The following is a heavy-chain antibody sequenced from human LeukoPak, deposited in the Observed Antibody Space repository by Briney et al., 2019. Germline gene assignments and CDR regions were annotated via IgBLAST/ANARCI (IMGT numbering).Heavy chain of an antibody. V-gene: IGHV4-59*08. CDR2: IYYTGST. Sequence: SETLSLTCSVSGGSISGYYWSWMRQPPGKGLEWIGYIYYTGSTNYNPSLKSRVTISVDTSMNQFSLKLSSVTAADTAVYYCARISSSAPYFDYWGQGSLVTVSS. D-gene: IGHD6-6*01. CDR3: ARISSSAPYFDY. J-gene: IGHJ4*02. CDR1: GGSISGYY.